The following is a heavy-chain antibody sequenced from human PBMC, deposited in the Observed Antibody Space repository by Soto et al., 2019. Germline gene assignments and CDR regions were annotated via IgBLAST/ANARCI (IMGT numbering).Heavy chain of an antibody. Sequence: QVQLQESGPGLVKPSQTLSLTCTISGGSISSGDYWSWIRQPPGKGLEWIGYIYHSGGTYYNPSLQSRVTMSVDTSQNQFSLKLSSVTAADPAVYYCARTKYYFDSTAYIFDCWGQGALVTVSS. CDR3: ARTKYYFDSTAYIFDC. J-gene: IGHJ4*02. CDR2: IYHSGGT. V-gene: IGHV4-30-4*01. D-gene: IGHD3-22*01. CDR1: GGSISSGDY.